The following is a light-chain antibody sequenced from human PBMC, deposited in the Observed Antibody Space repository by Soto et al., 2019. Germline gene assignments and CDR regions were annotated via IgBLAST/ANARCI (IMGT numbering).Light chain of an antibody. Sequence: IQMTQSPSSLSASVGDRVTIPCRASQSIVRNLNWYQQKPGKAPELLIYTASNLESGVPSRFSGSGSGTDFALTISSLQPEDSAVYYCQQSHSSPLSFGGGTKVDIK. CDR2: TAS. CDR1: QSIVRN. CDR3: QQSHSSPLS. V-gene: IGKV1-39*01. J-gene: IGKJ4*01.